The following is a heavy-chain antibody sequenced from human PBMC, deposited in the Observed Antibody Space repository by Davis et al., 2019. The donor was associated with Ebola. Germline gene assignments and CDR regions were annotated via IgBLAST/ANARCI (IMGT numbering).Heavy chain of an antibody. CDR1: GGTFSSYA. Sequence: SVKVSCKASGGTFSSYAISWVRQAPGQGLEWMGGIIPIFGTANYAQKFQGRVTITADESTSTAYMELSSLRSEDTAVYYCARVPVGARLDYYYYYMDVWGKGTTVTVSS. D-gene: IGHD1-26*01. J-gene: IGHJ6*03. CDR2: IIPIFGTA. V-gene: IGHV1-69*13. CDR3: ARVPVGARLDYYYYYMDV.